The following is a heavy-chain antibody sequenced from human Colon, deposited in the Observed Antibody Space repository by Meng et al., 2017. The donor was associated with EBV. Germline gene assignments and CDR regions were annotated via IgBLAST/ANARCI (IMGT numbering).Heavy chain of an antibody. CDR3: ARRRGGSGRDC. CDR1: GGSISSNGYY. CDR2: IYHSGST. V-gene: IGHV4-39*01. J-gene: IGHJ4*02. Sequence: LRLPWPGPGLAEPSATLPLTCTVSGGSISSNGYYWDWVRQPPGKGLEWIGAIYHSGSTSYNPSLQSRVTMFVDTSKNQFSLMLTSVTATDTAVYYCARRRGGSGRDCWGQGTLVTVSS. D-gene: IGHD3-10*01.